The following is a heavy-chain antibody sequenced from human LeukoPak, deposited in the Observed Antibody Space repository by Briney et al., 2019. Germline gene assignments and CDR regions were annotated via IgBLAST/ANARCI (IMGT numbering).Heavy chain of an antibody. V-gene: IGHV4-4*02. J-gene: IGHJ6*04. CDR1: GGSISSSKW. CDR3: ARHMGGMDV. CDR2: IYHSGST. D-gene: IGHD2-21*01. Sequence: SETLSITCAVTGGSISSSKWWSWVRQPPGKRLQWIGEIYHSGSTNYNPPLKSRVTISVDKSKNQFSLKLSSVTAADTAVYYCARHMGGMDVWGKGTTVTVSS.